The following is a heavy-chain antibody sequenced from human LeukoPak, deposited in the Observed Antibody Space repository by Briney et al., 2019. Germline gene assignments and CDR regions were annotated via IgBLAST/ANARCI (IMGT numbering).Heavy chain of an antibody. CDR2: INSDGSST. CDR3: ARVGTTMVRRVIWYYFDY. CDR1: GFTFSSYW. D-gene: IGHD3-10*01. Sequence: GGSLRLSCAASGFTFSSYWMHWVRQAPGKGLVWVSRINSDGSSTSYADSVKGRFTISRDNAKNTLYLQMNSLRAEDTAVYYCARVGTTMVRRVIWYYFDYWGQGTLVTVSS. V-gene: IGHV3-74*01. J-gene: IGHJ4*02.